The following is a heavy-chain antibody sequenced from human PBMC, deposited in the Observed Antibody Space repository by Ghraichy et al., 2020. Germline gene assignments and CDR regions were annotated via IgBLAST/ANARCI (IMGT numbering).Heavy chain of an antibody. Sequence: SETLSLTCSVSGGSIRNRNCYWGWIRQPPGKTLEWLGSIYYAGSTYYNPSLKSRLTVDVDTSNNQFSLDLRSVTAADTAVYFCVRSIWNYQFGPTWSDSWGQGT. J-gene: IGHJ5*01. D-gene: IGHD1-7*01. CDR1: GGSIRNRNCY. CDR3: VRSIWNYQFGPTWSDS. CDR2: IYYAGST. V-gene: IGHV4-39*01.